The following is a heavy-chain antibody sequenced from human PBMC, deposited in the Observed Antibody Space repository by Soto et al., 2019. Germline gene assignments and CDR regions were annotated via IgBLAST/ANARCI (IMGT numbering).Heavy chain of an antibody. CDR1: GFTFSRYG. CDR3: AKARCYGDYYYYYVMDV. Sequence: VQLVEYGGGVVQPGRSLRLSCAASGFTFSRYGMHWVRQAPGKGLEWVAVISYDGSNIYYADSVKGRFTIARDNSKNTLYLQMNSLRAEDTAVYYCAKARCYGDYYYYYVMDVWGQVTTVTVSS. D-gene: IGHD2-2*01. J-gene: IGHJ6*02. V-gene: IGHV3-30*18. CDR2: ISYDGSNI.